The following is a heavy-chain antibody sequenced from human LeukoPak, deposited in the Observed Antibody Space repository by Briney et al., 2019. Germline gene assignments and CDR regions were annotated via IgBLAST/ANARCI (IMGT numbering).Heavy chain of an antibody. Sequence: GGSLRLSCAASGFTFSSYWMSWVRQAPGKGLEWVASIKQDGSETYYVDSVKGRFTLSRDNAKNSLYLQMNSLRADDTAVYYRARDRDSRWDFDLWGRGTLVTVSS. J-gene: IGHJ2*01. CDR2: IKQDGSET. CDR3: ARDRDSRWDFDL. V-gene: IGHV3-7*01. CDR1: GFTFSSYW. D-gene: IGHD3-22*01.